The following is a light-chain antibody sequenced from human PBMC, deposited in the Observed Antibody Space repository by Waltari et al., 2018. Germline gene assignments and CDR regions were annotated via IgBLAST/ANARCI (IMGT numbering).Light chain of an antibody. J-gene: IGLJ2*01. CDR3: AVWDDSLNGPL. CDR1: RPNIGSNT. V-gene: IGLV1-44*01. Sequence: QSVLTQPPSASGTPGQRVSIPCSGSRPNIGSNTVNWYQQLPGTAPKLLIFITDQRPSGVPDRFSGSKSGTSASLAISGLQSEDEAEYHCAVWDDSLNGPLFGGGTKLTVL. CDR2: ITD.